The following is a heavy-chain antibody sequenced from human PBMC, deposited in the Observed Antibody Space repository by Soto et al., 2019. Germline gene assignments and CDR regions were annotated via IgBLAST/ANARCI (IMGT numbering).Heavy chain of an antibody. J-gene: IGHJ4*02. CDR3: ARGYHQYSSWTPFDY. CDR1: GGSFSGYY. CDR2: INHSGST. Sequence: PSETLSLTCAVYGGSFSGYYWSWIRQPPGKGLEWIGEINHSGSTNYNPSLKSRVTISVDTSKNQFSLKLSSVTAADTAVYYCARGYHQYSSWTPFDYCGQGTLVTVSS. V-gene: IGHV4-34*01. D-gene: IGHD6-6*01.